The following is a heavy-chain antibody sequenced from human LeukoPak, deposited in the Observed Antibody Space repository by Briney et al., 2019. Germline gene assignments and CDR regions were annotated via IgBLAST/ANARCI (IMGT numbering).Heavy chain of an antibody. CDR1: GGSIAVNHYY. V-gene: IGHV4-39*02. Sequence: PSETLSLTCSVSGGSIAVNHYYWGWIRQPPGKGLEWIGSGLYTGNTYSNPSLRSRVTISVDTSKNEFSLKMNSVTAAGTAVYYCAREHRSSKYFDSWGQGALMIVSS. D-gene: IGHD6-6*01. J-gene: IGHJ4*02. CDR3: AREHRSSKYFDS. CDR2: GLYTGNT.